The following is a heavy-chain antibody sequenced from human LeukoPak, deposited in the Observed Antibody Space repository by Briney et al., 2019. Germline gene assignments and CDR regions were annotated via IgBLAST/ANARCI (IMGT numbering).Heavy chain of an antibody. V-gene: IGHV3-30*18. CDR2: ISYDGSNK. CDR3: AKDHGGIAI. Sequence: GRSLRLSCAASGFTFRSYGMHWVRQAPGKGLEWVAVISYDGSNKYYADSVKGRFTISRDNSKNTLYLQMNSLRAEDTAVYYCAKDHGGIAIWGQGTMVTVSS. CDR1: GFTFRSYG. D-gene: IGHD6-13*01. J-gene: IGHJ3*02.